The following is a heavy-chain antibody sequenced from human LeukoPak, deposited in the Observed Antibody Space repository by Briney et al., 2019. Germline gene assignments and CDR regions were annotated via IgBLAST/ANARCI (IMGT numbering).Heavy chain of an antibody. CDR2: ISSSGST. D-gene: IGHD3-16*01. J-gene: IGHJ4*02. Sequence: SQTLSLTCALSGGSTPILAYYWGWLRHYPGKGLEWIWHISSSGSTYYHPSLKSRHTISVDTSKNQSSLKVASVTAADTAVYYCARLDGAYFDYWGRGTQVTVSS. V-gene: IGHV4-31*11. CDR3: ARLDGAYFDY. CDR1: GGSTPILAYY.